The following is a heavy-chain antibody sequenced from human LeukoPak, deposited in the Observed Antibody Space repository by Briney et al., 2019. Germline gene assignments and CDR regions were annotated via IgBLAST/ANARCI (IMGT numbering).Heavy chain of an antibody. CDR1: GGTFSSYA. V-gene: IGHV1-69*05. CDR3: ARESLRYFDWPPLDY. CDR2: IIPIFGTA. Sequence: SVKVSCKASGGTFSSYAISWVRQAPGQGLEWMGGIIPIFGTANYAQKFQGRVTITTDESTSTAYMELSSLRSEDTAVYYCARESLRYFDWPPLDYWGQGTLVTVSS. D-gene: IGHD3-9*01. J-gene: IGHJ4*02.